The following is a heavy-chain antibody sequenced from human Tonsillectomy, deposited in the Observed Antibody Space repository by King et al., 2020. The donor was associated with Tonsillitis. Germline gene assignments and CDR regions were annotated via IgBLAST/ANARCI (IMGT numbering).Heavy chain of an antibody. CDR3: AREPRLLWFGEITPGAFDI. Sequence: VQLVESGGGLVQPGGSLRLSCAASGFIFSSYEMNWVRQAPGKGLEWVSYISSSGSTIHYADSVKGRFTISRDNAQNSLHIQMNSRRAGDTAVYYCAREPRLLWFGEITPGAFDIWGQGTMVTVSS. CDR2: ISSSGSTI. V-gene: IGHV3-48*03. J-gene: IGHJ3*02. CDR1: GFIFSSYE. D-gene: IGHD3-10*01.